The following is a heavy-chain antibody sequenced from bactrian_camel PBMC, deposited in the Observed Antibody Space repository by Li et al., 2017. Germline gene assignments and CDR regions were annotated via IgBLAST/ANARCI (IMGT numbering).Heavy chain of an antibody. CDR2: IHRDGRT. CDR1: GYTYKRNC. Sequence: HVQLVETGGGLVQPGGFLRLSCAASGYTYKRNCMAWFRQLPGKDREGVAAIHRDGRTKYGDRVKDRFTISKDDSERILYLQMNSLTPADTAMYYCAAAGDCHGGWNPDQYFGFRGQGTQVTV. CDR3: AAAGDCHGGWNPDQYFGF. V-gene: IGHV3S53*01. J-gene: IGHJ6*01. D-gene: IGHD5*01.